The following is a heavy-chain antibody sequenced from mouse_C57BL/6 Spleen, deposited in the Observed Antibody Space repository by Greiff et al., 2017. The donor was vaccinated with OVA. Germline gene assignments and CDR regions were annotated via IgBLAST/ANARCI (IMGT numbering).Heavy chain of an antibody. V-gene: IGHV5-4*01. CDR3: ARDSYYGSYFDY. CDR2: ISDGGSYT. CDR1: GFTFSSYA. J-gene: IGHJ2*01. Sequence: EVKVVESGGGLVKPGGSLKLSCAASGFTFSSYAMSWVRQTPEKRLEWVATISDGGSYTYYPDNVKGRFTISRDNAKNNLYLQMSHLKSEDTAMYYCARDSYYGSYFDYWGQGTTLTVSS. D-gene: IGHD1-1*01.